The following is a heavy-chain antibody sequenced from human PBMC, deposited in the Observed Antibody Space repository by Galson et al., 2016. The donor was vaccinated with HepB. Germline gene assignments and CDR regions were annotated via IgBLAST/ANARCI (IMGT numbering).Heavy chain of an antibody. CDR2: IFYRGST. CDR1: GASVSSAEFY. D-gene: IGHD5/OR15-5a*01. J-gene: IGHJ4*02. V-gene: IGHV4-61*08. CDR3: ARLPSTPRRVDF. Sequence: SETLSLTCSVSGASVSSAEFYWSWIRQPPGKGLEWIGYIFYRGSTTYNPSLKSPVTLSVDTFKNQFPLRLISVTAADTAIYTCARLPSTPRRVDFWGQGTLVTVSS.